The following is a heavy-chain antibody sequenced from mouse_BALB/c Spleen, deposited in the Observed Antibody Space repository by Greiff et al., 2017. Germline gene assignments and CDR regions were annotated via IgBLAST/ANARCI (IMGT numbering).Heavy chain of an antibody. CDR2: IRNKANGYTT. V-gene: IGHV7-3*02. J-gene: IGHJ3*01. Sequence: EVKLMESGGGLVQPGGSLRLSCATSGFTFTDYYMSWVRQPPGKALEWLGFIRNKANGYTTEYSASVKGRFTISRDNSQSILYLQMNTLRAEDSATYYCARDRRYYGNTWFAYWGQGTLVTVSA. CDR3: ARDRRYYGNTWFAY. CDR1: GFTFTDYY. D-gene: IGHD2-1*01.